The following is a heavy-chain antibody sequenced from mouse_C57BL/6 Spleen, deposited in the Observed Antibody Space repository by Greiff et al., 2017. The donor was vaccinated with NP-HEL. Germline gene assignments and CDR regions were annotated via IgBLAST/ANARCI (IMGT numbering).Heavy chain of an antibody. CDR1: GYAFSSSW. Sequence: VQLQQSGPELVKPGASVKISCKASGYAFSSSWMNWVKQRPGKGLEWIGRIYPGDGDTNYNGKFKGKATLTAAQSSSTAYMQLSSLTSEDSAVYFCSSYGYDRAYYAMDYWGQGTSVTVSS. V-gene: IGHV1-82*01. D-gene: IGHD2-2*01. CDR3: SSYGYDRAYYAMDY. CDR2: IYPGDGDT. J-gene: IGHJ4*01.